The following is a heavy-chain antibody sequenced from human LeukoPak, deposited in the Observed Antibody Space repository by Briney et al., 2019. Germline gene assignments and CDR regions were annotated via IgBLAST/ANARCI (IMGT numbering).Heavy chain of an antibody. Sequence: PSETLSLTCTVSGGPISGYYWNWIRQPPGKGLEWIGSIYYSGRTSFNGSLKTRITMSVDTSKNQFSLKLTSVTTADTAVYFCARDSAGDYWLDPWGQGTPVTVSS. CDR3: ARDSAGDYWLDP. CDR2: IYYSGRT. J-gene: IGHJ5*02. V-gene: IGHV4-59*01. CDR1: GGPISGYY. D-gene: IGHD7-27*01.